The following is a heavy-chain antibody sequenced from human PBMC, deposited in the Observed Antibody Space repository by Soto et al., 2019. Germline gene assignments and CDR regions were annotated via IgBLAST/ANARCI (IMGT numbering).Heavy chain of an antibody. CDR2: IYYSGST. D-gene: IGHD2-8*01. J-gene: IGHJ4*02. Sequence: QVQLQESGPGLVKPSQTLSLTCTVSGGSISSGGYYWSWIRQHPGKGLEWIGYIYYSGSTYYNPSLKSRVTISVDTSKDQFSLKLSSVTAADTAVYYCARDWCTNGVCRLDYWGQGTLVTVSS. CDR1: GGSISSGGYY. V-gene: IGHV4-31*03. CDR3: ARDWCTNGVCRLDY.